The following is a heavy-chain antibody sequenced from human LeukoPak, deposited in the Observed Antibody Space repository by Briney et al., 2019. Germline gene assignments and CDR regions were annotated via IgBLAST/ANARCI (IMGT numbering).Heavy chain of an antibody. Sequence: GGSLRLSCAASGFTFSSYSMNWVRQAPGKGLEWVSYISSSSSTIYYADSVKGRFTISRDNAKNSLYLQMNSLRAEDTAVYYCAKDHAKYGDYVPNYFDYWGQGTLVTVSS. CDR3: AKDHAKYGDYVPNYFDY. CDR2: ISSSSSTI. CDR1: GFTFSSYS. D-gene: IGHD4-17*01. J-gene: IGHJ4*02. V-gene: IGHV3-48*01.